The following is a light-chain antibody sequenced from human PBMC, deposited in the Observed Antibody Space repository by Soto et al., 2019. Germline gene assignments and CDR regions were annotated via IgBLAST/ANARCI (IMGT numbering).Light chain of an antibody. Sequence: EIVLTQSPGTLSLSPGERATLSCRASQSVSSSYLAWYQQKPGQAPRLLIHGASGRATGIPDRFSGSGSGTDFTLTISRLEPEDFAVYYCQQYGSSIFTFGPGTKVDIK. CDR1: QSVSSSY. CDR2: GAS. V-gene: IGKV3-20*01. CDR3: QQYGSSIFT. J-gene: IGKJ3*01.